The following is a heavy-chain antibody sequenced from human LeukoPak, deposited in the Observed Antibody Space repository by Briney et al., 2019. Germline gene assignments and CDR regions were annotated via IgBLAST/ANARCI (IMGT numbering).Heavy chain of an antibody. CDR3: AKEESSGWYDVFDY. V-gene: IGHV3-23*01. CDR1: GFTFSNYD. Sequence: GGSLRLSCAASGFTFSNYDLSWVRQAPGKGLEWVSGIRGSGSNTYYADSVKGRFTISRDNSKNTLYLQMNSLRAEDTAVYYCAKEESSGWYDVFDYWGQGTLVTVSS. D-gene: IGHD6-19*01. CDR2: IRGSGSNT. J-gene: IGHJ4*02.